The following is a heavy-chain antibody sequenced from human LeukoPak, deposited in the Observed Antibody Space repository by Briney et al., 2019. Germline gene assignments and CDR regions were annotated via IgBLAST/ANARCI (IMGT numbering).Heavy chain of an antibody. J-gene: IGHJ4*02. V-gene: IGHV3-48*03. CDR2: ISSSGSTI. CDR3: ARAPLGYCSSTSCCFDY. D-gene: IGHD2-2*01. CDR1: RFTFSSYE. Sequence: RPGGSLRLSCAASRFTFSSYEMNWVRQAPGKGLEWVLYISSSGSTIYYADSVKGRFTISRDNAKNSLYLQMNSLRAEDTAVYYCARAPLGYCSSTSCCFDYWGQGTLVTVSS.